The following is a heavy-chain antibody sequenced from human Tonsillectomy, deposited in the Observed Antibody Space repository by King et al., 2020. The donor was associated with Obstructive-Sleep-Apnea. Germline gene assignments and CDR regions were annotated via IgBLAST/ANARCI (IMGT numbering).Heavy chain of an antibody. CDR1: GFTFSSYA. V-gene: IGHV3-23*04. J-gene: IGHJ4*02. Sequence: VQLVESGGGLVQSGVSLRLSCAASGFTFSSYAMSWVRQAPGKGLEWCSAISGSGGSTVYSDPVKGRFTISRDNSKNTLYLQMNSLRAEDTAVYYCAKDREGVVVAATADFDYWGQGTLVTVSS. D-gene: IGHD2-15*01. CDR3: AKDREGVVVAATADFDY. CDR2: ISGSGGST.